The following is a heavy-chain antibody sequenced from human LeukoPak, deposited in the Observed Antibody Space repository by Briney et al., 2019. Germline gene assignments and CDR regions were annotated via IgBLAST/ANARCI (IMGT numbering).Heavy chain of an antibody. V-gene: IGHV3-21*01. Sequence: GGSLRLSCAASGFTFSSYSMNWVRQAPGKGLECVSSISSSSSYIYYADSVKGRFTISRDNAKNSLYMQMNSLRAEDTAVYYCASLNYYDSSGPQANWGQGTLVTVSS. J-gene: IGHJ4*02. CDR2: ISSSSSYI. CDR1: GFTFSSYS. CDR3: ASLNYYDSSGPQAN. D-gene: IGHD3-22*01.